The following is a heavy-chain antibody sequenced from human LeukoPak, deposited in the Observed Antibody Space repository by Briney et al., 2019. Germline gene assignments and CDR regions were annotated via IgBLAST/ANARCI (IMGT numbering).Heavy chain of an antibody. CDR2: ISSSSSYI. J-gene: IGHJ6*02. CDR3: ARDAYDSSGYSNYYYGMDV. Sequence: GGSLRLSCAASGSTFSSYSMNWVRQAPGKGLEWVSSISSSSSYIYYADSVKGRFTISRDNAKNSLYLQMNSLRAEDTAVYYCARDAYDSSGYSNYYYGMDVWGQGTTVTVSS. D-gene: IGHD3-22*01. V-gene: IGHV3-21*01. CDR1: GSTFSSYS.